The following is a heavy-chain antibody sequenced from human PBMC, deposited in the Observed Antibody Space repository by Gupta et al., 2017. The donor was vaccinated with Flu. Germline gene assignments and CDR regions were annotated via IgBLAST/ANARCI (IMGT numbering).Heavy chain of an antibody. CDR2: ISHDGSNY. D-gene: IGHD1-1*01. CDR1: GFSFSNYG. Sequence: QERVVESGGGVVQPGRSLRLSCAASGFSFSNYGMHWVRQAPGKGLEWVAVISHDGSNYYHTDSVKGRFTISRDNSKNTLYLQMNSLRTEDTAVYYCAKDWRWNNNIYGMNVWGQGTTVTVSS. J-gene: IGHJ6*02. V-gene: IGHV3-30*18. CDR3: AKDWRWNNNIYGMNV.